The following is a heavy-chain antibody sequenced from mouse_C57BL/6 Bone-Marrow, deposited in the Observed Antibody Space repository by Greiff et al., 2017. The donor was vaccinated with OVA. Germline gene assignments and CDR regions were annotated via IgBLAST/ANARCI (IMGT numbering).Heavy chain of an antibody. Sequence: VQVVESGPGLVAPSQSLSITCTVPGFSLTSYAISWVRQPPGKGLEWLGVIWTGGGTNYNSALKSRLSISKDNSKSQVFLKMNSLQTDDTARYYCARNGGNYPYYAMDDWGQGTSVTVSS. CDR1: GFSLTSYA. V-gene: IGHV2-9-1*01. CDR2: IWTGGGT. CDR3: ARNGGNYPYYAMDD. D-gene: IGHD2-1*01. J-gene: IGHJ4*01.